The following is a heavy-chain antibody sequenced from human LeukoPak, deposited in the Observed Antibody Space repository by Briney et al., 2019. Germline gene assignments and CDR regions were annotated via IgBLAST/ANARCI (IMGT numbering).Heavy chain of an antibody. CDR1: GGSITSYY. V-gene: IGHV4-59*01. CDR3: ARAGTRAWFDP. D-gene: IGHD1-7*01. J-gene: IGHJ5*02. CDR2: IYYSGTT. Sequence: SGTLSLTCTVSGGSITSYYWSWIRQPPGKGLEWIGYIYYSGTTNYNPSLKSRVTMSVDTSKNQFSLKLSSVTAADTAVYYCARAGTRAWFDPWGQGTLVTVSS.